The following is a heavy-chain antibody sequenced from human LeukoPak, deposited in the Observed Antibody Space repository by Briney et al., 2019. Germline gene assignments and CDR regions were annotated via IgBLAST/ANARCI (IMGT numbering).Heavy chain of an antibody. V-gene: IGHV3-21*01. CDR2: ISSSSYI. CDR3: ARDSGEQQLLLYLPNWFDP. J-gene: IGHJ5*02. CDR1: GFTFSSYS. Sequence: GGSLRLSCAASGFTFSSYSMNWVRQAPGKGLEWVSSISSSSYIYYADSVKGRFTISRDNAKNTLYLQMNSLRAEDTAVYYCARDSGEQQLLLYLPNWFDPWGQGTLVTVSS. D-gene: IGHD6-13*01.